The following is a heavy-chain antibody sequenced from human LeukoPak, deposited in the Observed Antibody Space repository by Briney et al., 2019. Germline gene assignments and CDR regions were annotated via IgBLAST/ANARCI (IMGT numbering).Heavy chain of an antibody. V-gene: IGHV3-53*05. CDR2: IYSGGST. Sequence: GSLRLSCAASGITVSSNYMTWVRQAPGKGLEWVSVIYSGGSTYYADSVKGRFTISRDNSKNTLYLQMNSLRAEDTAVYYCAKDGGRTTSDYYYYYYMDVWGKGTTVTISS. CDR1: GITVSSNY. CDR3: AKDGGRTTSDYYYYYYMDV. D-gene: IGHD3-16*01. J-gene: IGHJ6*03.